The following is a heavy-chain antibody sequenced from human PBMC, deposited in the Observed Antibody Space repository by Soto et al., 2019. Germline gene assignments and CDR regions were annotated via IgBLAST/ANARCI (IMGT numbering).Heavy chain of an antibody. CDR2: ISGSGGST. Sequence: GGSLRLSCAASGFTFSSYAMSWVRQAPGKGLEWVSAISGSGGSTYYADSVKGRFTISRDNSKNTLYLQMNSLRAGDTAVYYCAKGAPINWNYVQSGSAFDIWGQGTMVTVSS. J-gene: IGHJ3*02. CDR1: GFTFSSYA. V-gene: IGHV3-23*01. CDR3: AKGAPINWNYVQSGSAFDI. D-gene: IGHD1-7*01.